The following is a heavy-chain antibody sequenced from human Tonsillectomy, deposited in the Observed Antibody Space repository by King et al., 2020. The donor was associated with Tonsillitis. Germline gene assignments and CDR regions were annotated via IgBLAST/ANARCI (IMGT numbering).Heavy chain of an antibody. CDR1: GGSISGGSSC. CDR2: IYYSYNT. J-gene: IGHJ5*02. D-gene: IGHD5-24*01. V-gene: IGHV4-31*03. CDR3: GRYEDGVFDP. Sequence: VQLQESGPGLVKPSQTLSLTCTVSGGSISGGSSCWSWIRHHPGKGLEWIGYIYYSYNTYYNQSLKSRLAISVDTSKNQFSLKLSSVTAADTAVYYCGRYEDGVFDPWGQGTLVTVSS.